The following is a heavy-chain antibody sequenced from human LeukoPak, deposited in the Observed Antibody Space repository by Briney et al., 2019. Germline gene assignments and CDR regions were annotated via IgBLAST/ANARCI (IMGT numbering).Heavy chain of an antibody. J-gene: IGHJ4*02. D-gene: IGHD2-2*01. CDR3: ARAVISGDQQDY. V-gene: IGHV1-18*01. Sequence: ASVTVSFKGSGYSFTIYGISWVRRGPGQGLEGRGWMSAYNGNTKYTQKLQGRVTMTTDTSTSTAYMALRSLTSDDTAVYYCARAVISGDQQDYWGQGTLATVSS. CDR1: GYSFTIYG. CDR2: MSAYNGNT.